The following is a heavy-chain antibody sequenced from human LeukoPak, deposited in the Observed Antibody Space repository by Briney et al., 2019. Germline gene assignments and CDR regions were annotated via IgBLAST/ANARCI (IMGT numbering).Heavy chain of an antibody. CDR1: GVMFPSYW. D-gene: IGHD3-10*01. Sequence: PGGSLRLSCAASGVMFPSYWMTWVRQAPGQGLEWVGWINPNSGGTNYAQKFQGRVTMTRDTSISTAYMELSSLRSDDTAVYYCASGPRTNYGSLGDYYFDYWGQGTLVTVSS. CDR3: ASGPRTNYGSLGDYYFDY. CDR2: INPNSGGT. V-gene: IGHV1-2*02. J-gene: IGHJ4*02.